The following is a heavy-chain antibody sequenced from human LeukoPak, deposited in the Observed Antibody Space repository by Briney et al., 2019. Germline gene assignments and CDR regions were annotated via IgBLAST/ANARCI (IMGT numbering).Heavy chain of an antibody. CDR1: DYSISHEFY. CDR2: VSYGGST. V-gene: IGHV4-38-2*01. J-gene: IGHJ4*02. D-gene: IGHD1-7*01. Sequence: SETLSLTCDVSDYSISHEFYWGWIRQPPGKGLEWIASVSYGGSTHYNASLKSRVTISVDTSKNQFSLKLSSVTAADTAVYYCARPKNWNYDGDFDYWGQGTLVTVSS. CDR3: ARPKNWNYDGDFDY.